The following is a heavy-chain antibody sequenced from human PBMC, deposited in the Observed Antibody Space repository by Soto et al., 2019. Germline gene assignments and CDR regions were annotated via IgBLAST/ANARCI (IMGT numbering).Heavy chain of an antibody. CDR2: INTDNGNT. V-gene: IGHV1-3*05. J-gene: IGHJ4*02. CDR3: AGDRGGGSYSD. D-gene: IGHD1-26*01. Sequence: QVQLVQSGAEEKKPGASVKVSCKTSGYIFTNYAIHWVRQAPGQRLEWMGWINTDNGNTKYSQNFQGRVTITRDTSASTAYMDLSSLRSEDTAVYYCAGDRGGGSYSDWGQGTLVTVSS. CDR1: GYIFTNYA.